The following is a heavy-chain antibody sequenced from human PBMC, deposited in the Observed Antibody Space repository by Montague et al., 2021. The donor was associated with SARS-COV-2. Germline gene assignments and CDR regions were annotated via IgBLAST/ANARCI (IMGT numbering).Heavy chain of an antibody. J-gene: IGHJ4*02. V-gene: IGHV3-23*01. Sequence: SLRLSCPASGFTFSSYAMTWVRQAPGKGLEWVSAISGSGFTTYYADSVKGRFTISRDNSKNTLYLQMNSLRAEDTAVYYCAKGGERITMIVVVITLADFDYWGQGTLVTVSS. D-gene: IGHD3-22*01. CDR3: AKGGERITMIVVVITLADFDY. CDR2: ISGSGFTT. CDR1: GFTFSSYA.